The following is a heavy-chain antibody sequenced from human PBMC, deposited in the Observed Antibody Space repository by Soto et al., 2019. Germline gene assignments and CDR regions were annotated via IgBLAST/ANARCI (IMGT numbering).Heavy chain of an antibody. D-gene: IGHD1-7*01. Sequence: KASETLSLTCTVSCGSISSGGYYWSWIRQHPGKGLEWIGYIYYSGSTYYNPSLKSRVTISVDTSKNQFSLKLSSVTAAGTAVYYCARDGTKLELRDYYYGMDVWGQGTTVTVSS. CDR3: ARDGTKLELRDYYYGMDV. V-gene: IGHV4-31*03. J-gene: IGHJ6*02. CDR1: CGSISSGGYY. CDR2: IYYSGST.